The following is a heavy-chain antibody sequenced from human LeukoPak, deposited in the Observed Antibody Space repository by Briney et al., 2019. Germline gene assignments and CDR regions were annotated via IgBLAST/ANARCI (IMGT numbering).Heavy chain of an antibody. CDR2: ISYDGSNK. J-gene: IGHJ4*02. Sequence: GGSLRLSCAASGFTFSSYAMHWVRQAPGKGLEWVAVISYDGSNKYYADSVKGRFTISRDNSKNTLYLQMNSLRAEDTGVYYCARDQGLRATLLDYWGQGTLVTVSS. D-gene: IGHD5-12*01. CDR1: GFTFSSYA. CDR3: ARDQGLRATLLDY. V-gene: IGHV3-30*04.